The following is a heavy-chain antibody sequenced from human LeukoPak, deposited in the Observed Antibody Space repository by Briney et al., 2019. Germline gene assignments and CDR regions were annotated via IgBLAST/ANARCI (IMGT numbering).Heavy chain of an antibody. Sequence: GGSLRLSCAAPGLTFSTSSMNWVRQAPGKGLEWVSSISSSSYIYYADSVKGRFTISRDNAKNSLYLQMNSLRVEDTAVYYCARGAYYDYWGQGTLVTVSS. J-gene: IGHJ4*02. CDR3: ARGAYYDY. D-gene: IGHD3-22*01. V-gene: IGHV3-21*01. CDR1: GLTFSTSS. CDR2: ISSSSYI.